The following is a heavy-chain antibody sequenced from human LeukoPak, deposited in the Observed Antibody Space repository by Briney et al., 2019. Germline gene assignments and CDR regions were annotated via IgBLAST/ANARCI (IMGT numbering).Heavy chain of an antibody. D-gene: IGHD6-13*01. J-gene: IGHJ4*02. CDR1: GYTFTGYY. CDR3: ARPHIAAADHTPDY. V-gene: IGHV1-2*02. Sequence: ASVKVSCKASGYTFTGYYMHWVRQAPGQGLEWMGWINPNSGGTNYAQKFQGRVTMTRDTSISTAYMELSRLRSDDTAVYYCARPHIAAADHTPDYWGQGTLVTVSS. CDR2: INPNSGGT.